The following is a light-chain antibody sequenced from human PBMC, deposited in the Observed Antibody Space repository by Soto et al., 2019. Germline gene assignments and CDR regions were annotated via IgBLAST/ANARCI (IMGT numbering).Light chain of an antibody. J-gene: IGLJ2*01. V-gene: IGLV2-14*03. CDR1: SSDVGGYNS. CDR2: DVT. Sequence: QSALTQPASVSGSPGQSITISCTGTSSDVGGYNSVSWYQQHPGKAPKLMIYDVTNRPSGVSIRFSGSKSVNTASLTISGLQAEDEADYYCSSYTSSSTVLFGGGTKLTVL. CDR3: SSYTSSSTVL.